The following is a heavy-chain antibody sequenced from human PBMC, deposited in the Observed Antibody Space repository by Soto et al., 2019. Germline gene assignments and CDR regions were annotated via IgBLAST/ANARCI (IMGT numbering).Heavy chain of an antibody. J-gene: IGHJ4*02. CDR2: ISYDGSKK. Sequence: GGSLRLSCAASGFTFSSYAMHWVRQAPGKGLEWVAVISYDGSKKHHADSVKGRFTISRDNSKNTLYLQMNSLRVEDTAVYYCARAGTNMVQFDYWGQGTLVTVSS. CDR3: ARAGTNMVQFDY. CDR1: GFTFSSYA. V-gene: IGHV3-30-3*01. D-gene: IGHD3-10*01.